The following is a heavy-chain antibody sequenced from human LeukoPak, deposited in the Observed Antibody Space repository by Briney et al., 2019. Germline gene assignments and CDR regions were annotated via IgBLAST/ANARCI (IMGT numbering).Heavy chain of an antibody. Sequence: GGSLRLSCAASGLSYSDSYMTWIRQAPGKGLEWVSYISSSGSYTNYADSVQGRFTVSRDNAKNSLFLHMTSLRAEDTAVYYCAKDRLRGSYYTFDYWGQGTLVTVSS. CDR3: AKDRLRGSYYTFDY. CDR2: ISSSGSYT. V-gene: IGHV3-11*05. D-gene: IGHD1-26*01. J-gene: IGHJ4*02. CDR1: GLSYSDSY.